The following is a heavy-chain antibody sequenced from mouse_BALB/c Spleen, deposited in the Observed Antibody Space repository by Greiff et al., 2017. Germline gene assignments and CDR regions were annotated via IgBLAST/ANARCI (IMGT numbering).Heavy chain of an antibody. CDR3: ARDYGYGYAMDY. CDR1: GFTFSSYG. Sequence: DVHLVESGGGLVQPGGSLKLSCAASGFTFSSYGMSWVRQTPDKRLELVATINSNGGSTYYPDSVKGRFTISRDNPKNTLFLQMTSLRSEDTAMYYCARDYGYGYAMDYWGQGTSVTVSS. CDR2: INSNGGST. V-gene: IGHV5-6-3*01. D-gene: IGHD1-2*01. J-gene: IGHJ4*01.